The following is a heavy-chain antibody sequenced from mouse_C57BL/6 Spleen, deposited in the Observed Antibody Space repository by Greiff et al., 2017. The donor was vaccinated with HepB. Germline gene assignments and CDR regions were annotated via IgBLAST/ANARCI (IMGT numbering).Heavy chain of an antibody. D-gene: IGHD4-1*01. Sequence: QVQLQQPGAELVKPGASVKLSCKASGYTFTSYWMQWVKQRPGQGLEWIGEIDPSDSYTNYNQKFKGKATLTVDTSSSTAYMQLSSLTSEDSAVCYCARLGTVDYWGQGTTLTVSA. CDR2: IDPSDSYT. V-gene: IGHV1-50*01. J-gene: IGHJ2*01. CDR3: ARLGTVDY. CDR1: GYTFTSYW.